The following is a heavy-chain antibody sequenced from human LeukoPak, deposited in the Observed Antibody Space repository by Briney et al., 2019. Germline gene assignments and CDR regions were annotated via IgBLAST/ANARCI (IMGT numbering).Heavy chain of an antibody. CDR2: MNPNSGNT. Sequence: ASVKVSCKASGYTFTCYDINWVRQATGQGLEWMGWMNPNSGNTGYAQKFQGRVTMTRNTSISTAYMELSSLRSEDTAVYYCARGRYCSSTSCPYNWFDPWGQGTLVTVSS. V-gene: IGHV1-8*01. CDR3: ARGRYCSSTSCPYNWFDP. CDR1: GYTFTCYD. J-gene: IGHJ5*02. D-gene: IGHD2-2*01.